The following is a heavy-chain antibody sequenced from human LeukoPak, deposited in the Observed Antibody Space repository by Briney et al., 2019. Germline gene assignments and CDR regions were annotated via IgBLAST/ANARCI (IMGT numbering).Heavy chain of an antibody. J-gene: IGHJ4*02. Sequence: ASVKVSCKASGYTFTGYYMHWVRQAPGQGLEWMGWINPNSGGTNYAQKFQGRVTMTRDTSISTAYMELSRLRSDDTAVYYCARGHIVVVTAIPDFDYWGQGTLVIVSS. V-gene: IGHV1-2*02. CDR1: GYTFTGYY. D-gene: IGHD2-21*02. CDR3: ARGHIVVVTAIPDFDY. CDR2: INPNSGGT.